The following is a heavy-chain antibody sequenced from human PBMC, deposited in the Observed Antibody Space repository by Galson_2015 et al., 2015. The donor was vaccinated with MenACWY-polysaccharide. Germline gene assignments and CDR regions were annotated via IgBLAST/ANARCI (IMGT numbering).Heavy chain of an antibody. V-gene: IGHV3-23*01. J-gene: IGHJ6*02. CDR1: GFTFSSYA. Sequence: SLRLSCAASGFTFSSYAMSWVRQAPGKGLEWDSTISTSGGTTSYADSVKGRITISRDNSKNTLYLQVNSLRAEDTAVYYCAKETLYYHFMDVWGQGTTVTVSS. CDR3: AKETLYYHFMDV. CDR2: ISTSGGTT. D-gene: IGHD3-3*02.